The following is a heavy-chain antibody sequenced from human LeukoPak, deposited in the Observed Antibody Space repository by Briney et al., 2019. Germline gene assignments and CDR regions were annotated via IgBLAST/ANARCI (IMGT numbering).Heavy chain of an antibody. D-gene: IGHD6-6*01. V-gene: IGHV4-30-4*08. CDR3: ARGDYSSSSQNNQDWFDP. J-gene: IGHJ5*02. Sequence: SETLSLTCAVSGASISSGDFYWRWIRQPPGRGLEWIGYIYYSGSTYYNPSLKSRVTILVDTSKNQFSLKVSSVTAADTAVYYCARGDYSSSSQNNQDWFDPWGQGTLVTVSS. CDR2: IYYSGST. CDR1: GASISSGDFY.